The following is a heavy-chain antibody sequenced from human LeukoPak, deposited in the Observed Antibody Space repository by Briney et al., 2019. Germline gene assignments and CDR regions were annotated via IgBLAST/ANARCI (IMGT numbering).Heavy chain of an antibody. V-gene: IGHV4-59*08. CDR2: IYYSGST. CDR3: ARPAKANAFDI. Sequence: SETLSLTCTVSGGSISSYYWSWIRQPPGKGLEWIGYIYYSGSTNYNPSLKSRVTISVDTSKNQFSLKLSSVTAADTAVYYCARPAKANAFDIWGQGTMVTVSS. D-gene: IGHD5-18*01. J-gene: IGHJ3*02. CDR1: GGSISSYY.